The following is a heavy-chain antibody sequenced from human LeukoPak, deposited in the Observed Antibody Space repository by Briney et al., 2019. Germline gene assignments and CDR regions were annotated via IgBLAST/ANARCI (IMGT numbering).Heavy chain of an antibody. CDR1: GFIFGDYA. CDR2: IRSKAYGWTT. Sequence: PGGSLRLSCTASGFIFGDYAMSWVRQAPGKGLEWVGFIRSKAYGWTTEYAASVKGRFTISRDDSKSIAYLQMNSLKTEDTAVYYCTRAGMVRGVTNTNWGQGTLVTVSS. V-gene: IGHV3-49*04. CDR3: TRAGMVRGVTNTN. D-gene: IGHD3-10*01. J-gene: IGHJ4*02.